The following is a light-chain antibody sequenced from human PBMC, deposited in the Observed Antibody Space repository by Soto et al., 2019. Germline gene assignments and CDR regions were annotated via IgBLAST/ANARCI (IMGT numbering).Light chain of an antibody. CDR3: CSYAGSNTLDVL. Sequence: QSALTQPASVSGSTGQSITISCTGTSSDVGSYNLVSWYQHHPGKAPKLMIYEGSKRPSGVSNRFSGSKSGNTASLTISGLQAEDEAEYYCCSYAGSNTLDVLFGGGTKLTVL. J-gene: IGLJ2*01. V-gene: IGLV2-23*01. CDR1: SSDVGSYNL. CDR2: EGS.